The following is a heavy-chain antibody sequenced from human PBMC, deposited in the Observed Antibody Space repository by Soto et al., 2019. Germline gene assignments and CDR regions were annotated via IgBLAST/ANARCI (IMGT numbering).Heavy chain of an antibody. D-gene: IGHD3-22*01. CDR2: IKSKTDGGAK. V-gene: IGHV3-15*07. CDR1: GFTFSHAW. Sequence: GGSLRLSCAASGFTFSHAWMNWVRQAPGKGLEWVGRIKSKTDGGAKDYAAPVKGRFTISRDDSKNTLYLQMNSLKTEDTAMYFCTTFRYYYDSSGYYLWDFWGQGTLVTVSS. J-gene: IGHJ4*02. CDR3: TTFRYYYDSSGYYLWDF.